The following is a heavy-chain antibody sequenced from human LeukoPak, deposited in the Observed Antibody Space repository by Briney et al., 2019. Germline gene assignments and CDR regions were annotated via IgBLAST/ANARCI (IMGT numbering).Heavy chain of an antibody. D-gene: IGHD4/OR15-4a*01. CDR1: GFTFSGSA. Sequence: GGSLKLSCAASGFTFSGSAMHWVRQASGKGLEWVGRIRSKANSYATAYAASVKGRFTISRDDSKNTAYLQMNSLKTEDTAVYYCTSLAAMVPSYYYYYMDVWAKGPRSSSP. CDR2: IRSKANSYAT. V-gene: IGHV3-73*01. CDR3: TSLAAMVPSYYYYYMDV. J-gene: IGHJ6*03.